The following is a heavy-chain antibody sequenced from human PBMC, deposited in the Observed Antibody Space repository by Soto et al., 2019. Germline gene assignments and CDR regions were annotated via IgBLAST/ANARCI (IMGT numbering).Heavy chain of an antibody. J-gene: IGHJ4*02. V-gene: IGHV4-59*08. D-gene: IGHD6-13*01. CDR2: IYYSGST. CDR1: GGSISSYY. CDR3: ATYTSSWSRFDY. Sequence: SETLSLTCTVSGGSISSYYWSWIRQPPGKGLEWIGYIYYSGSTNYNPSLKSRVTISVDTSKNKFSLKLTYVTAADTAVYYCATYTSSWSRFDYWGQGTLVTVSS.